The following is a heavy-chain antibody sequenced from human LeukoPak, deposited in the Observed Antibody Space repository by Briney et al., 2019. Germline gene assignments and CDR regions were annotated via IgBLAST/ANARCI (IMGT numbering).Heavy chain of an antibody. CDR1: GFTFSHAW. D-gene: IGHD5-12*01. CDR3: ARDARLVAFDN. Sequence: GGSLRLSCAASGFTFSHAWMSWVRQAPGKGLELVARIKNKPDGGTSDYTAPVKGRFTISRDDSKSTLYLQMNSLRADDTAVYYCARDARLVAFDNWGQGTLVTVSS. V-gene: IGHV3-15*01. CDR2: IKNKPDGGTS. J-gene: IGHJ4*02.